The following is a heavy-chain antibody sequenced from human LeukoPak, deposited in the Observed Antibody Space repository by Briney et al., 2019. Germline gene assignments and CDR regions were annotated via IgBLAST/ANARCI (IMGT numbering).Heavy chain of an antibody. Sequence: GGSLRLSCAASGFTFSSYSMNRVRQAPGKGLEWVSYIRSSSTIYYADSVKDRFTISRDNAKNSLYLQMNSLRDEDTAVYYCAKFPTYYYDTNGFYYFDYWGHGTLVTVSS. D-gene: IGHD3-22*01. CDR2: IRSSSTI. CDR1: GFTFSSYS. CDR3: AKFPTYYYDTNGFYYFDY. J-gene: IGHJ4*01. V-gene: IGHV3-48*02.